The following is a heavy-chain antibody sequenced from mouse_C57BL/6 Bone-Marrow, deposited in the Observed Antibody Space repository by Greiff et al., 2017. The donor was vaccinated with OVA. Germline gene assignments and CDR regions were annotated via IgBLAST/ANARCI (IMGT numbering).Heavy chain of an antibody. Sequence: DVKLVESGGGLVKPGGSLKLSCAASGFTFSSYAMSWVRQTPEKRLEWVATISDGGSYTYYPDNVKGRFTISRDNAKNNLYLQMSHLKSEDTAMYYCARKVAYYFDYWGQGTTLTVSS. CDR3: ARKVAYYFDY. J-gene: IGHJ2*01. CDR1: GFTFSSYA. D-gene: IGHD1-1*01. CDR2: ISDGGSYT. V-gene: IGHV5-4*03.